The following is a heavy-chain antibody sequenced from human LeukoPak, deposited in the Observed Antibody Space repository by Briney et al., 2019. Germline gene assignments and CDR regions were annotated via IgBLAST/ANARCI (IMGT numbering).Heavy chain of an antibody. Sequence: PTASVKVSCKASGYTFTGYYMHWVRQAPGQGLEWMGWINPNSGGTNYAQKFQGRVTMTRDTSISTAYMELSRLRSDDTAVYYCARAGPDVLRYFDWPIDYWGQGTLVTVSS. CDR2: INPNSGGT. J-gene: IGHJ4*02. D-gene: IGHD3-9*01. V-gene: IGHV1-2*02. CDR1: GYTFTGYY. CDR3: ARAGPDVLRYFDWPIDY.